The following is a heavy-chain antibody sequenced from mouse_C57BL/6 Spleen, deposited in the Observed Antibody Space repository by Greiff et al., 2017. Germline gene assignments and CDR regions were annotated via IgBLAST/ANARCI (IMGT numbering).Heavy chain of an antibody. D-gene: IGHD2-3*01. CDR2: IYPGSGST. CDR1: GYTFTSYW. J-gene: IGHJ2*01. Sequence: QVHVKQPGAELVKPGASVKMSCKASGYTFTSYWITWVKQRPGQGLEWIGDIYPGSGSTNYNEKFKSKATLTVDTSSSTAYMQLSSLTSEDSAVYYCARYRVIYDGYSYFDYWGQGTTLTVSS. CDR3: ARYRVIYDGYSYFDY. V-gene: IGHV1-55*01.